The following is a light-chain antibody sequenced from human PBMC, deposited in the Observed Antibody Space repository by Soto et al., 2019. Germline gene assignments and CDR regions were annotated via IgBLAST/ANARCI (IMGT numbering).Light chain of an antibody. V-gene: IGKV3-20*01. J-gene: IGKJ1*01. CDR3: QQYTNSRT. CDR1: QSVSSSY. CDR2: GTS. Sequence: EIMLTQSPATLSLSPGERATLSCRASQSVSSSYLAWYQQKPGQAPRLLIYGTSSRATGIPDRFSGSGSGTDFTLTISRLEPEDFAVYYCQQYTNSRTLGQGTKVDIK.